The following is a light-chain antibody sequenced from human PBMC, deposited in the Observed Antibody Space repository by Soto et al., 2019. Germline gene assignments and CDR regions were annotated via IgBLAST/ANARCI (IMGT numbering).Light chain of an antibody. V-gene: IGKV1-39*01. Sequence: DIQMTQSPSSLSASVGDRVTITCRPSQNIGKFLNWYQQRPGKAPTALINATSTLQSGVSSRFSSSGSETDFTLTITRQRPEDVATYFCQQSFSSPLTFGRGTKVEL. CDR3: QQSFSSPLT. CDR1: QNIGKF. CDR2: ATS. J-gene: IGKJ4*01.